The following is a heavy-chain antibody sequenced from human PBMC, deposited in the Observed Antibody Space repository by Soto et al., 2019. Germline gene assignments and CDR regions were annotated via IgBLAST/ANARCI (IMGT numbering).Heavy chain of an antibody. CDR2: IIPIFGTA. CDR3: ASFRYSGGDCYHCNNWFDP. D-gene: IGHD2-21*02. CDR1: GGTFSSYA. V-gene: IGHV1-69*13. Sequence: GASVKVSCKASGGTFSSYAISWVRQAPGQGLEWMGGIIPIFGTANYAQKFQGRVTITADESTSTAYMELSSLRSEDTAVYYCASFRYSGGDCYHCNNWFDPWGQGTLVTVSS. J-gene: IGHJ5*02.